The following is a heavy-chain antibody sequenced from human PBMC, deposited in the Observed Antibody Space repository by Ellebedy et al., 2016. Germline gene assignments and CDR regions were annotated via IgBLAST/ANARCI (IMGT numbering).Heavy chain of an antibody. V-gene: IGHV3-66*02. CDR2: LDSDDST. CDR3: ARDDTIVPVHYFNY. CDR1: GLIVSNNY. Sequence: GGSLRLSXAGSGLIVSNNYINWVRQAPGGGLDWISFLDSDDSTYYADSVKGRFTIFRDTSRNTLSLQMDSLRAEDTAVYYCARDDTIVPVHYFNYWGQGTLVTVSS. D-gene: IGHD4/OR15-4a*01. J-gene: IGHJ4*02.